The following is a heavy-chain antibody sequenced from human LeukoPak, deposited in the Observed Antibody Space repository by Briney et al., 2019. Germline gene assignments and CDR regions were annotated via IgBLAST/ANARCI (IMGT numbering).Heavy chain of an antibody. V-gene: IGHV4-4*02. Sequence: PSETLSLTCTVSGASISSDNWWTWVRQFPGKGLEWIGEMYHSGSPKSNPSLRSRVAISVDRSKNQFFLKLIFATAADTALYYCARARILGATTGGLDWGQGLLVTVSS. D-gene: IGHD1-26*01. CDR1: GASISSDNW. J-gene: IGHJ4*02. CDR3: ARARILGATTGGLD. CDR2: MYHSGSP.